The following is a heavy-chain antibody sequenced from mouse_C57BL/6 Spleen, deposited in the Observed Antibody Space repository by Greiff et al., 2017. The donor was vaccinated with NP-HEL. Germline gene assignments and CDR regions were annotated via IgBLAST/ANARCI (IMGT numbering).Heavy chain of an antibody. J-gene: IGHJ3*01. CDR2: IDPENGDT. D-gene: IGHD3-2*02. Sequence: EVQLQQSGAELVRPGASVKLSCTASGFNIKDDYMHWVKQRPEQGLEWIGWIDPENGDTEYASKFQGKATITADTSSNTAYLQLSSLTSEDTAVYYCTTLDSSGRWNPWFAYWGQGTLVTVSA. V-gene: IGHV14-4*01. CDR3: TTLDSSGRWNPWFAY. CDR1: GFNIKDDY.